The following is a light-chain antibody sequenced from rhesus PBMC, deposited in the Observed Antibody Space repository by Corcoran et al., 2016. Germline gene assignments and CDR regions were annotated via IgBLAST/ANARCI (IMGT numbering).Light chain of an antibody. CDR3: LQYNSSPWT. CDR2: SST. Sequence: DIQMTQSPSSLSASVGDTVTIPCRASQRIRSWLDWYHQKPSKAPQLLIYSSTSLQSGVPSRFSGLGSGTDFTLTISSLQPEDFATYYCLQYNSSPWTFGQGTKVEIK. J-gene: IGKJ1*01. CDR1: QRIRSW. V-gene: IGKV1-22*01.